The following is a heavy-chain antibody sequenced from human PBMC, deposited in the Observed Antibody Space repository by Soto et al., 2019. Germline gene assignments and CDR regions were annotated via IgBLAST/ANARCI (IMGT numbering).Heavy chain of an antibody. CDR1: GYTFTSYA. V-gene: IGHV1-3*05. D-gene: IGHD2-15*01. J-gene: IGHJ4*02. CDR2: INAGNGNT. CDR3: ARAPGGSSSFVDY. Sequence: QVQLVQSGAEEKKPGASVKVSCKASGYTFTSYAMNWVRQAPGQRLEWIAWINAGNGNTKYSQQFQGRVTINRDTSASTAYMELSSLRSEDTAVYYCARAPGGSSSFVDYWRQGTLATVDS.